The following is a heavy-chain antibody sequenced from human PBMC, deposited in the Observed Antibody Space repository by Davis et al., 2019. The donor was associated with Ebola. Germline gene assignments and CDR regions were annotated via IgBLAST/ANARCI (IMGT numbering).Heavy chain of an antibody. V-gene: IGHV3-23*03. CDR2: IYDQST. Sequence: GGSLRLSCVASGFTFRTYAMSWVRQPPGKGLEWVSVIYDQSTAYADAVRGRFIISRDKSNNTLYLQMNSLRVDDTAVYYCATTQWLREFDNWGQGTLVTVSS. J-gene: IGHJ4*02. CDR1: GFTFRTYA. CDR3: ATTQWLREFDN. D-gene: IGHD6-19*01.